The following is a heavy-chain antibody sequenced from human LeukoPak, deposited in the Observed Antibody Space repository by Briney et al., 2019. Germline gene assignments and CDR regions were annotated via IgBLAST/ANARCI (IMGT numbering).Heavy chain of an antibody. CDR3: ARDHDTAMVGEMCY. D-gene: IGHD5-18*01. CDR2: INPSGGST. V-gene: IGHV1-46*01. CDR1: GGTFSSYA. Sequence: ASVKVSCKASGGTFSSYAISWVRQAPGQGLEWMGIINPSGGSTSYAQKFQGRVTMTRDTSTSTVYMELSGLRSEDTAVYYCARDHDTAMVGEMCYWGQGTLVTVSS. J-gene: IGHJ4*02.